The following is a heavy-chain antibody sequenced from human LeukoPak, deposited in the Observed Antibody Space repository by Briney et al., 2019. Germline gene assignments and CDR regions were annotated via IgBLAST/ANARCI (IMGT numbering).Heavy chain of an antibody. V-gene: IGHV1-2*02. J-gene: IGHJ4*02. CDR3: RSDNRYDSRLLFN. CDR2: VNPHSGGT. Sequence: ASVKVSCKASGYTFTSYGIHWVRQAPGHGLEWMGWVNPHSGGTNFAQGFRGKVTMTRDTSVPTAYLEVNSLQSDDTAIYYARSDNRYDSRLLFNWGQGTQITVSS. D-gene: IGHD3-22*01. CDR1: GYTFTSYG.